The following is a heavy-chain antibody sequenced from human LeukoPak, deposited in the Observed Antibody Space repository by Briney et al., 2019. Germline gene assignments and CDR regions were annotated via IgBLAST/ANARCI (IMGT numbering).Heavy chain of an antibody. J-gene: IGHJ4*02. CDR1: GFTFGSYA. CDR2: ISYDGSNK. CDR3: ASRFSSSSDY. D-gene: IGHD6-6*01. Sequence: TGGSLRLSCAASGFTFGSYAMSWVRQAPGKGLEWVAVISYDGSNKYYADSVKGRSTISRDNSKNTLYLQMNSLRAEDTAVYYCASRFSSSSDYWGQGTLVTVSS. V-gene: IGHV3-30-3*01.